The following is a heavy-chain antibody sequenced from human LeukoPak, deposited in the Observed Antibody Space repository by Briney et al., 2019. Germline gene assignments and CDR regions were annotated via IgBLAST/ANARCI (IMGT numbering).Heavy chain of an antibody. Sequence: SETLSLTCAVYGESFSGHYWIWIRQPPGKGLEWIGDINHSGSTNHNPSLKSRVTISVDTSKNQRSLKLSSVTAAETAVYFCARPRDMKVHYYYDGMDVWGPGTTVTVSS. J-gene: IGHJ6*02. CDR3: ARPRDMKVHYYYDGMDV. CDR2: INHSGST. CDR1: GESFSGHY. D-gene: IGHD6-6*01. V-gene: IGHV4-34*01.